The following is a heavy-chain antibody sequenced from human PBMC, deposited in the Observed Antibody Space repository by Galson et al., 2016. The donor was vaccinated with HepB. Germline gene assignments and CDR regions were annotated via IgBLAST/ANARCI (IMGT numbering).Heavy chain of an antibody. CDR1: GFTFSSYP. CDR2: IAYHGS. V-gene: IGHV3-30-3*01. Sequence: SLRLSCAASGFTFSSYPMHWGRQAPGKGLEWVAGIAYHGSYYADSVKGRFTISRDNSKNTLYMQMNNLRAEDTAVYYCAREGGQDTGGWSGFDIWGQGTMVTVSS. D-gene: IGHD3-3*01. J-gene: IGHJ3*02. CDR3: AREGGQDTGGWSGFDI.